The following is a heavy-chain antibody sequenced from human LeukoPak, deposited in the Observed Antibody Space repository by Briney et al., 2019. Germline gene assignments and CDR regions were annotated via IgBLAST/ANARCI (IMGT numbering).Heavy chain of an antibody. CDR3: ARDHMYYYYYGMDV. CDR1: GFTFSSYS. V-gene: IGHV3-21*01. CDR2: FSSSSSYI. J-gene: IGHJ6*02. Sequence: GGSLRLSCAASGFTFSSYSMNWVRQAPGKGLEWVSSFSSSSSYIYYADSVKGRFTISRDNAKNSLYLQMNSLRAEDTAVYYCARDHMYYYYYGMDVWGQGTTVTVSS.